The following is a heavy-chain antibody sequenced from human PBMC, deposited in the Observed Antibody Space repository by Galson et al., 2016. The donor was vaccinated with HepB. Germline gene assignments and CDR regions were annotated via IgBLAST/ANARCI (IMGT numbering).Heavy chain of an antibody. V-gene: IGHV3-48*04. CDR1: GFSLSTYS. CDR2: ISRDGTIM. D-gene: IGHD6-6*01. J-gene: IGHJ4*02. Sequence: SLRLSCAASGFSLSTYSMNWVRQAPGKGLEWVSYISRDGTIMYYADSVKGRFTMSRDNAKKSLYLQMNSLRAEDTAVYYCARGVGTIAAPPEDWGQGTLVTVSS. CDR3: ARGVGTIAAPPED.